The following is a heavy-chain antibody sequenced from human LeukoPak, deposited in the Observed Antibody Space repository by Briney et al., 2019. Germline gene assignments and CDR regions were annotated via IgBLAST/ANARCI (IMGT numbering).Heavy chain of an antibody. D-gene: IGHD3-22*01. J-gene: IGHJ3*02. CDR2: ISHSGNI. CDR1: GYSISSGYY. Sequence: SETLSLTCTVSGYSISSGYYWGWIRQPPGKGLEWIGSISHSGNIYYNPSLRSRVTISLDTSKNQFSLGLNSVTAADTAVYYCARDPEYYYDSSGYYYRSAFDIWGQGTMVTVSS. CDR3: ARDPEYYYDSSGYYYRSAFDI. V-gene: IGHV4-38-2*02.